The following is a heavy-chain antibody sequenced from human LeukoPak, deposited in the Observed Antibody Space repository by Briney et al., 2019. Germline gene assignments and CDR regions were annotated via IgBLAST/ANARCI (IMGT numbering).Heavy chain of an antibody. CDR3: ARRRLNWTSRYGSGSYYAPFDY. Sequence: SETLSLTCAVYGGSFSGYYWSWIRQPPGKGLEWIGEINHSGSTNYNPSLKSRVTISVDTSKNQFSLKLSSVTAADTAVYYCARRRLNWTSRYGSGSYYAPFDYWGQGTLVTVSS. CDR2: INHSGST. V-gene: IGHV4-34*01. D-gene: IGHD3-10*01. CDR1: GGSFSGYY. J-gene: IGHJ4*02.